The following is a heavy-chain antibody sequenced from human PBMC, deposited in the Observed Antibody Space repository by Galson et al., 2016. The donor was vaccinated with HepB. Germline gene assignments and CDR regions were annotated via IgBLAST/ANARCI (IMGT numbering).Heavy chain of an antibody. CDR2: VYHSGHT. J-gene: IGHJ3*01. CDR3: ARPTSSGYGDAFDV. V-gene: IGHV4-59*01. D-gene: IGHD5-12*01. Sequence: SETLSLTCTVSGGSLNDYYWSWLRQPPGKGLQWIGYVYHSGHTKYNPSLKSRVTMSVDPSKSQFTLKMTSVTAADTAVYYCARPTSSGYGDAFDVWGQGTVVTFSS. CDR1: GGSLNDYY.